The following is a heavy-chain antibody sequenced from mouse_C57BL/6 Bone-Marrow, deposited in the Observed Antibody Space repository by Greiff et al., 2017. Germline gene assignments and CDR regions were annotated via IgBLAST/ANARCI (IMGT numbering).Heavy chain of an antibody. V-gene: IGHV7-1*01. CDR1: GFTFSDFY. D-gene: IGHD1-1*01. Sequence: EVNVVESGGGLVQSGRSLRLSCATSGFTFSDFYMAWVRQAPGKGLEWIAASRNKANDSTTEYSASVKGRITGSRDTSQSILYLQMNALRAEDTAKYYGAKDRITTSEENALDYWGQGTSVTVSS. CDR3: AKDRITTSEENALDY. J-gene: IGHJ4*01. CDR2: SRNKANDSTT.